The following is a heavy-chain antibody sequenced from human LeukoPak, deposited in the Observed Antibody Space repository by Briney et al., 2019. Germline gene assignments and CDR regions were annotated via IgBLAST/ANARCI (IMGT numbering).Heavy chain of an antibody. CDR1: GYTLTELS. CDR3: ATRWARYCSSTSGQPFDY. J-gene: IGHJ4*02. Sequence: ASVKVSCKGSGYTLTELSMHWVRQAPGKGLEWMGGFDLKDGETIYAQKVQGRVTMTEDTSTDTAYMELSSLRSEDTAVYYCATRWARYCSSTSGQPFDYWGQGNLVSVSS. D-gene: IGHD2-2*01. V-gene: IGHV1-24*01. CDR2: FDLKDGET.